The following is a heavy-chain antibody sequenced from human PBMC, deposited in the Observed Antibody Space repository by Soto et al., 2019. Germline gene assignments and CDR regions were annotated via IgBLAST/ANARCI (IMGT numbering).Heavy chain of an antibody. CDR3: AKSDSSGWYHHFQH. J-gene: IGHJ1*01. Sequence: GGSLRLSCAASGFTFSSYAMHWVRQAPGKGLEWVAVISYDGSNKYYAEYVKGRFTSSRDNSKNTLYLQMNSLRAEDTAVYYCAKSDSSGWYHHFQHWGQGTPVTVSS. CDR1: GFTFSSYA. CDR2: ISYDGSNK. V-gene: IGHV3-30-3*02. D-gene: IGHD6-19*01.